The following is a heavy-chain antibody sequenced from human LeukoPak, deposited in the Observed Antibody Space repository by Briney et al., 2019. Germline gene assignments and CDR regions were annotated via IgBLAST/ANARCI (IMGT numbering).Heavy chain of an antibody. D-gene: IGHD3-16*02. J-gene: IGHJ4*02. CDR3: ARWLITFGGAIDPGHY. CDR1: GYTFTSYG. CDR2: ISAYNGNT. V-gene: IGHV1-18*01. Sequence: ASVKVSCKASGYTFTSYGISWVRQAPGQGLEWMGWISAYNGNTNYAQKLQGRVTMTTDTSTSTAYMELRSLRSDDTAVYYCARWLITFGGAIDPGHYWGQGTLVTVSS.